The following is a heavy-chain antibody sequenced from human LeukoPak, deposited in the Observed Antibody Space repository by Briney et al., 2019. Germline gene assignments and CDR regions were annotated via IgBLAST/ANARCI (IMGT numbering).Heavy chain of an antibody. J-gene: IGHJ4*02. CDR2: IYYSGTT. CDR1: GDSISSSSYY. Sequence: PSETLSLTCTVSGDSISSSSYYWGWIRQPPGKGLEWIGSIYYSGTTYYNPSLKSRITISVGTSKNQFSLKLSSVTAADTAVYYCASRWGYGYITYYFDYWGQGTLVTVSS. CDR3: ASRWGYGYITYYFDY. D-gene: IGHD5-18*01. V-gene: IGHV4-39*01.